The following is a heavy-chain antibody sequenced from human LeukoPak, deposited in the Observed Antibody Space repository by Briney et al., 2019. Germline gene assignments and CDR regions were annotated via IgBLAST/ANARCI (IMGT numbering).Heavy chain of an antibody. D-gene: IGHD1-7*01. J-gene: IGHJ5*02. CDR1: GFTFSSYG. Sequence: GGSLRLSCAASGFTFSSYGMHWVRQAPGKGLEWVAFIRYDGSNKYYADSVKGRFTISRDNSKNTLYLQMNSLRVEDTAVYYCARDPPAVRTNTYAWGQGTLVTVSS. CDR3: ARDPPAVRTNTYA. V-gene: IGHV3-30*02. CDR2: IRYDGSNK.